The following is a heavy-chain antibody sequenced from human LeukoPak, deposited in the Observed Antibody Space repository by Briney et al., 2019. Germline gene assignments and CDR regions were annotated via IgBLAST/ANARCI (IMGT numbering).Heavy chain of an antibody. Sequence: GGSLRLSCAASGFSFSTADMHWVRQAPGKGLEWVSAIGGSAGTTYYADSVKGRFTISRDNSKNTLFLQMNSLRADDTAVYYCAKSGRGDCSGGTCINWFDPWGQGTLVTVSS. D-gene: IGHD2-15*01. J-gene: IGHJ5*02. CDR2: IGGSAGTT. CDR3: AKSGRGDCSGGTCINWFDP. V-gene: IGHV3-23*01. CDR1: GFSFSTAD.